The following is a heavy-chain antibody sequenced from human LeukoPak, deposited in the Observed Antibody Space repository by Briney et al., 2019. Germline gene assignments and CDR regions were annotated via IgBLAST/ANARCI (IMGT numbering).Heavy chain of an antibody. J-gene: IGHJ1*01. Sequence: GGSLRLSCAASGFTFDDYAMHWVRQAPGKGLEGVSGISWNSGSIGYADSVKGRFTISRDNAKNSLYLQMNSLRAEDTALHYCAKDFYYYDSSSQHWGQGTLVTVSS. CDR2: ISWNSGSI. D-gene: IGHD3-22*01. CDR1: GFTFDDYA. V-gene: IGHV3-9*01. CDR3: AKDFYYYDSSSQH.